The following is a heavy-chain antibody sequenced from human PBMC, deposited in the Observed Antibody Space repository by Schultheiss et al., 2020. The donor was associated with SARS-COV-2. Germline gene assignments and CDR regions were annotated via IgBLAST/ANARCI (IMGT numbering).Heavy chain of an antibody. CDR3: ARENFDY. J-gene: IGHJ4*02. CDR1: GGSVNSGSFY. V-gene: IGHV4-61*01. Sequence: SQTLSLTCTVSGGSVNSGSFYWSWIRQPPGKGLEWVGYINYSGSIDYNPSLKSRVTISVDKSKNEFSLKLSSVTAADTAVYYCARENFDYWGQGTLVTVSS. CDR2: INYSGSI.